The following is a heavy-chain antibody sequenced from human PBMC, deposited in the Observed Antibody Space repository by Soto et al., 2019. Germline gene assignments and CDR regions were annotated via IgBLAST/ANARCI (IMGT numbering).Heavy chain of an antibody. CDR3: ASSLYYGSGFY. J-gene: IGHJ4*02. CDR2: ISSSSSTI. D-gene: IGHD3-10*01. V-gene: IGHV3-48*01. Sequence: GGSLSLSCAASGFTFSSYSMNWVRQAPGKGLEWVSYISSSSSTIYYADSVKGRFTISRDNAKNSLYLQMNSLRAEDTAVYYCASSLYYGSGFYWGQGTLVTVSS. CDR1: GFTFSSYS.